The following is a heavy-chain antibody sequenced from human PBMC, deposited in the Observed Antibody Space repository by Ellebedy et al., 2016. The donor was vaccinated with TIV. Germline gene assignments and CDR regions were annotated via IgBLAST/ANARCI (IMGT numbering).Heavy chain of an antibody. CDR3: ARRGSRYWHFDL. J-gene: IGHJ2*01. CDR2: IEDAGTET. Sequence: PSETLSLTCAASGFTFRNYWMTWVRQAPGKGLEWVATIEDAGTETYSVDSAEGRFIISRDNAKDSLYLRINNPRDEDTAVYYCARRGSRYWHFDLWGRGTQVIVSS. D-gene: IGHD1-1*01. CDR1: GFTFRNYW. V-gene: IGHV3-7*03.